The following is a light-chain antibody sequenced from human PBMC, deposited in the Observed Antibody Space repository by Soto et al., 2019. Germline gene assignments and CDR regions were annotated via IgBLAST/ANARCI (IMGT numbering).Light chain of an antibody. V-gene: IGLV1-51*01. CDR3: RTCDSRLRVMV. J-gene: IGLJ2*01. Sequence: QSVLTQPPSVSAAPGQKVSISCAGSSSSVGNNYVSWYQQLPGAAPNLLFYENNNRPSAIPDRFFGSKLGTSATLVLTRLQNGEEVYYYFRTCDSRLRVMVFGGGTKVTVL. CDR2: ENN. CDR1: SSSVGNNY.